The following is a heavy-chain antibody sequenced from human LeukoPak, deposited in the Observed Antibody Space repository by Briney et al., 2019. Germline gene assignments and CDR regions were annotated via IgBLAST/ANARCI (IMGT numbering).Heavy chain of an antibody. CDR3: ARNHIASFDY. CDR1: GYXFTGYY. J-gene: IGHJ4*02. V-gene: IGHV1-2*02. Sequence: VASVKVSCKSSGYXFTGYYMRWVRQAPGQGLEWMGWINPNSGDTNYTQKFQGRVTVTRDTSISTAYMELSSLRSDDTAVYYCARNHIASFDYWGQGTLVTVSS. CDR2: INPNSGDT. D-gene: IGHD6-13*01.